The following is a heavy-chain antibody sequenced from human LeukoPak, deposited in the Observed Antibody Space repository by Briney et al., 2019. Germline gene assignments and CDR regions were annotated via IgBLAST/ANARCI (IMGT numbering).Heavy chain of an antibody. J-gene: IGHJ4*02. V-gene: IGHV3-30*03. Sequence: GGSLRLSCAASGFTFSSYGMHWVRQAPGKGLEWVAVISYDGSNKYYADSVKGRFTISRDNSKNTLYLQMNSLRAEDTAVYYCAIPPYSSSWYGYYFDYWGQGTLVTVSS. CDR3: AIPPYSSSWYGYYFDY. CDR2: ISYDGSNK. D-gene: IGHD6-13*01. CDR1: GFTFSSYG.